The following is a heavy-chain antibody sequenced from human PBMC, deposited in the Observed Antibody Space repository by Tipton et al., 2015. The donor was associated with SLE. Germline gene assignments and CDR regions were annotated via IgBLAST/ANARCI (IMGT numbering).Heavy chain of an antibody. Sequence: SLRLSCVTSGFTFTSYGMHWVRQAPGKGLEWVALIWYDGRKKYYRDAVKGRFTISRDNSKNTLHLQMNSLRAEDTAVYYCAQSGIAAAAFDYWGQGPLVTVSS. CDR1: GFTFTSYG. D-gene: IGHD6-13*01. J-gene: IGHJ4*02. CDR2: IWYDGRKK. CDR3: AQSGIAAAAFDY. V-gene: IGHV3-33*06.